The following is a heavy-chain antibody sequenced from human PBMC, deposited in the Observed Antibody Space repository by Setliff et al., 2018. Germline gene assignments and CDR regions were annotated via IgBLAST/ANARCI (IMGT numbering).Heavy chain of an antibody. D-gene: IGHD3-16*01. J-gene: IGHJ4*02. CDR1: GFTFTDYL. V-gene: IGHV1-2*02. Sequence: ASVKVSCKAYGFTFTDYLMNWMRQAPEQGLEWMGRINLNTGNIFYAQEFQGRVTLTRDTSISTAYMELTGLRYDDTAIYYCARDPLGLEDITLFDYWGQGTRVTVSS. CDR2: INLNTGNI. CDR3: ARDPLGLEDITLFDY.